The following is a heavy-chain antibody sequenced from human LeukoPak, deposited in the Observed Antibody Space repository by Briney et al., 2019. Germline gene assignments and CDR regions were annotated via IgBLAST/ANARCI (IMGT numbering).Heavy chain of an antibody. Sequence: SETLSLTCAVYGGSFGGYYWSWIRQPPGKWLEWVGEINHSGSTNYNPSLKSRVTISVDTSKNQFSLKLSSLTAADTAVYYCARPNRGAFDSSGLSPHHAFDIWRQGTMVTVSS. CDR3: ARPNRGAFDSSGLSPHHAFDI. D-gene: IGHD3-22*01. CDR1: GGSFGGYY. V-gene: IGHV4-34*01. CDR2: INHSGST. J-gene: IGHJ3*02.